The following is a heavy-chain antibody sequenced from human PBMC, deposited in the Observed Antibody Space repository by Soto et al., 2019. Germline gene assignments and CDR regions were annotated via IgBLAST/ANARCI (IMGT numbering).Heavy chain of an antibody. J-gene: IGHJ6*04. CDR3: VRVQSWDTKYYADV. CDR2: IYYTGST. CDR1: GASINVEGYY. D-gene: IGHD1-26*01. V-gene: IGHV4-31*03. Sequence: QVHLQESGPGLVKASQSLSLTCTVSGASINVEGYYWSWIRQHPDRGLEWIVYIYYTGSTYSNPAIGSRVSISQDASQNQFSLQLTSVTAADTAVYFCVRVQSWDTKYYADVWGRGTTVTVSS.